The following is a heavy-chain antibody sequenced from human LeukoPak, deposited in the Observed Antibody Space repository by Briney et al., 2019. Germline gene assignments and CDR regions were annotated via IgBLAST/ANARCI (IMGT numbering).Heavy chain of an antibody. Sequence: GGSLRLSCAASGFTFNSSAMSWVRQAPGKGLEWVSAISNNGGYTYYADSVKGRFTLSRDNSNTKLCLQMNSLRAEDTAVYYCAKQLGYCSDGSCYFPYWGQGTLVTVSS. D-gene: IGHD2-15*01. J-gene: IGHJ4*02. CDR3: AKQLGYCSDGSCYFPY. V-gene: IGHV3-23*01. CDR1: GFTFNSSA. CDR2: ISNNGGYT.